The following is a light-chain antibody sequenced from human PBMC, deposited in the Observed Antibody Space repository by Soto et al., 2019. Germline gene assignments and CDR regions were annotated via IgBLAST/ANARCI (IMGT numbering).Light chain of an antibody. CDR1: SSDVGGYNY. CDR2: EVT. Sequence: QSVLTQPASVSGSPGQSVTISCTGTSSDVGGYNYVSWYQQLPGKAPKLLIFEVTNRPSGVSSRFSGSKSGNTASLTISGLQAEDEADYYCSSYTSNRPYVFGTGTKVTV. CDR3: SSYTSNRPYV. V-gene: IGLV2-14*01. J-gene: IGLJ1*01.